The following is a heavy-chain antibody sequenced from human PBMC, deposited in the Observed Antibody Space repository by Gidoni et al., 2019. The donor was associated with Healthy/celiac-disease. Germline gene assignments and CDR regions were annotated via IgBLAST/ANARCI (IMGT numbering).Heavy chain of an antibody. D-gene: IGHD6-13*01. J-gene: IGHJ4*02. Sequence: EVQLVESGGGLVQPGRSLRLSCAASGFTFDDYAMTWVRQAPGKGLEWGSGISWHSGSIGYADSVKCRFTISRDNAKNSLYLQMNSLRAEDTALYYCANDIHAPYSSSWYSGEYYFDYWGQGTLVTVSS. CDR1: GFTFDDYA. CDR2: ISWHSGSI. V-gene: IGHV3-9*01. CDR3: ANDIHAPYSSSWYSGEYYFDY.